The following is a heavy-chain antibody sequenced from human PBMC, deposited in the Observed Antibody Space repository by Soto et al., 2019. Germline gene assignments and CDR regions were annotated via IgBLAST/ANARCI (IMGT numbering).Heavy chain of an antibody. Sequence: GASVKVSCKGSGGTFRNYSINWGRQAPGQGLEWMGSIFPLTDIPDYAQNFQARLTISADKSTSTAYMELSSLTSDDTAMYFCARGPLVVLNYFESWGQGTLVTVSS. V-gene: IGHV1-69*04. CDR3: ARGPLVVLNYFES. CDR1: GGTFRNYS. J-gene: IGHJ4*02. CDR2: IFPLTDIP.